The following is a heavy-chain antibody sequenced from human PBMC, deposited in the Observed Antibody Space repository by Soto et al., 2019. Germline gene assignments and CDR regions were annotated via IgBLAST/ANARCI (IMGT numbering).Heavy chain of an antibody. J-gene: IGHJ4*02. V-gene: IGHV3-15*01. Sequence: EVQLVESGGGLVKPGESLRVSCAASGFTFNNAWMSWVRQAPGKGLEWVGHIKSKTDGGTADYAAPVKGRFTISRDDSKDTLYLQMNSLQTEDTAVYYWATGAGGKWGQGTLVTVSS. D-gene: IGHD6-13*01. CDR2: IKSKTDGGTA. CDR3: ATGAGGK. CDR1: GFTFNNAW.